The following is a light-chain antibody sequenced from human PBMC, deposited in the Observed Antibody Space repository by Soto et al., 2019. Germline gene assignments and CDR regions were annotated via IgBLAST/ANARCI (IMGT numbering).Light chain of an antibody. Sequence: DIQMTQSPSTLSASVGDRVTITCRASQSISSWLAWYQQKPVQAPKLLIYKASTLQSGVPSRFSGSGSGTEFTLAISSLQPDDSATYYCQQYNDNWTFGQGTKVDIK. V-gene: IGKV1-5*03. J-gene: IGKJ1*01. CDR3: QQYNDNWT. CDR1: QSISSW. CDR2: KAS.